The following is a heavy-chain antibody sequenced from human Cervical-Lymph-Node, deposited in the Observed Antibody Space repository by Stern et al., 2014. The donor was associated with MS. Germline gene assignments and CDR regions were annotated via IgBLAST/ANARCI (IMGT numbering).Heavy chain of an antibody. CDR2: ILPFLGIA. CDR1: GGSLNNFA. D-gene: IGHD3-22*01. CDR3: ARSPDLYDSSGYYFD. J-gene: IGHJ4*02. V-gene: IGHV1-69*09. Sequence: QVQLVQSGAEVTKPGSSVKVSCTASGGSLNNFAVGLVRHAPGQGLAWIGKILPFLGIANYAHKFQGRVTLTAAATTSYMEVSSLRSDDTAVYYCARSPDLYDSSGYYFDWGQGTLVTVSS.